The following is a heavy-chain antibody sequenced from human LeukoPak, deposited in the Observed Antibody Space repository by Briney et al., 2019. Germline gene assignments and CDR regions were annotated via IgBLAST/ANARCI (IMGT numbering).Heavy chain of an antibody. V-gene: IGHV3-48*02. CDR1: GFTFSSYS. Sequence: QTGGSLRLSRAASGFTFSSYSMNWVRQAPGKGLEWVSYISSSSTIYYADSVKGRYTISRDNAKNSLYLQMNSLRDEDTAVYYCARDGETAFDYWGQGTLVTVSS. CDR3: ARDGETAFDY. J-gene: IGHJ4*02. CDR2: ISSSSTI. D-gene: IGHD3-3*01.